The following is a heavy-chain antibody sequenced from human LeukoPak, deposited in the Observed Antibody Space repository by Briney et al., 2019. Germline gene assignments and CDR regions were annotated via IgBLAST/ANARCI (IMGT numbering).Heavy chain of an antibody. Sequence: SETPSLTCTVSGGSISSYYWSWIRQPAGKGLEWIGRIYTSGSTNYNPSLKSRVTMSVDTSKNQFSLKLSSVTAADTAVYYCARDTMITFGGVIAPYNWFDPWGQGTLVTVSS. CDR3: ARDTMITFGGVIAPYNWFDP. J-gene: IGHJ5*02. CDR2: IYTSGST. V-gene: IGHV4-4*07. D-gene: IGHD3-16*02. CDR1: GGSISSYY.